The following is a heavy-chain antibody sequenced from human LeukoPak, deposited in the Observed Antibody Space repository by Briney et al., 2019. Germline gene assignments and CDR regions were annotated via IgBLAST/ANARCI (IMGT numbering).Heavy chain of an antibody. Sequence: GGSLRLPCAASGFTFSSYGMHWVRQAPGKGLEWVAFIRYDGGNKYYADSVKGRFTISRDNSKNTLYLQMNSLRAEDTAVYYCAKGTKAVVATGNWFDPWGQGTLVTVSS. CDR3: AKGTKAVVATGNWFDP. CDR1: GFTFSSYG. V-gene: IGHV3-30*02. J-gene: IGHJ5*02. D-gene: IGHD6-19*01. CDR2: IRYDGGNK.